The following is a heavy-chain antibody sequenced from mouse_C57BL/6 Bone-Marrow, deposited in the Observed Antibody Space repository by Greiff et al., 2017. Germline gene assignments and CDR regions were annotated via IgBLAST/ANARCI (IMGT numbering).Heavy chain of an antibody. Sequence: QVHVKQSGAELVRPGTSVKMSCKASGYTFTNYWIGWAKQRPGHGLEWIGDIYPGGGYTNYNEKFKGKATLTADKSSSTAYMQFSSLTSEDSAIYYCARANFLYYFDYWGQGTTLTVSS. V-gene: IGHV1-63*01. D-gene: IGHD4-1*01. CDR1: GYTFTNYW. J-gene: IGHJ2*01. CDR2: IYPGGGYT. CDR3: ARANFLYYFDY.